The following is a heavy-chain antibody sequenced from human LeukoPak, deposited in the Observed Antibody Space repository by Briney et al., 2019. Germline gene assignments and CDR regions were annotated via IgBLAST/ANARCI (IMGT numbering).Heavy chain of an antibody. CDR2: INPNSGGT. D-gene: IGHD4-23*01. CDR1: GYTFTGYY. CDR3: ARVYYGGNSPSISPAVFDY. V-gene: IGHV1-2*02. Sequence: GSVKVSCKASGYTFTGYYMHWVRQAPGQRLEWMGWINPNSGGTNYAQKFQGRVTMTRDTSISTAYMELSRLRSDDTAVYYCARVYYGGNSPSISPAVFDYWGQGTLVTVSS. J-gene: IGHJ4*02.